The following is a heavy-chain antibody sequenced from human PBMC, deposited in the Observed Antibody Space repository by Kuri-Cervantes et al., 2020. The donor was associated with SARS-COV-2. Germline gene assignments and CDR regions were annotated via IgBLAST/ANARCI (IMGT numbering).Heavy chain of an antibody. CDR2: ISYDGSNK. Sequence: LSLTCAASVFTFSTHAMHWVRQAPGKGLKWVAVISYDGSNKYYADSVKGRFTLSRDNSKNTLYLQMNSLRAEDTAVYYCARDLGLITTVTAYYSYYGMDVWGQGTTVTVSS. CDR1: VFTFSTHA. CDR3: ARDLGLITTVTAYYSYYGMDV. D-gene: IGHD4-17*01. J-gene: IGHJ6*02. V-gene: IGHV3-30-3*01.